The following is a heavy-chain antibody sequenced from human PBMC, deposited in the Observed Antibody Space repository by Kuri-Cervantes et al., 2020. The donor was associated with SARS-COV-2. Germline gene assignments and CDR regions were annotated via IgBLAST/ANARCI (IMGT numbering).Heavy chain of an antibody. D-gene: IGHD6-13*01. CDR2: IYTSGST. V-gene: IGHV4-4*07. J-gene: IGHJ4*02. CDR3: ARGAEGSPFDY. CDR1: GGSISSYY. Sequence: GSLRLSCTVSGGSISSYYWSWIRQPAGKGLEWIGRIYTSGSTNYNPSLRSRVTMSVDTSKNQFSLKLSSVTAADTAVYYCARGAEGSPFDYWGQGTLVTVSP.